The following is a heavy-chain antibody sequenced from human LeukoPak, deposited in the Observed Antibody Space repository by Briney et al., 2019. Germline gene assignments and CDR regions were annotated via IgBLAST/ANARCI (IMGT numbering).Heavy chain of an antibody. D-gene: IGHD2-15*01. CDR1: GFNFGSYE. Sequence: GGSLRLSCVVSGFNFGSYEMSWVRQTPGKGLEWLSYIYGSGSPIQYADSVKGRFTVSRDNAKDSLDLQLNSLRAEDTAVYYCARELVTTPDAFDIWGQGTVVTVSS. J-gene: IGHJ3*02. V-gene: IGHV3-48*03. CDR2: IYGSGSPI. CDR3: ARELVTTPDAFDI.